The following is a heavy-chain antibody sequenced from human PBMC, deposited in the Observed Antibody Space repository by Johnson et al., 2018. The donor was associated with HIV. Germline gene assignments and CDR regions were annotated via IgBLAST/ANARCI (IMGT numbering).Heavy chain of an antibody. D-gene: IGHD3-22*01. Sequence: QVQLVESGGGVVQPGRSLRLSCAASGFNFSSYAMHWVRQAPGKGLEWVEVISYDGSNKYYADSVKGRFTISRDNSKNTLYLQMNSLRAEDTAVYYCARADWGYDSSAFDAFDIWGQGTMVTVSS. CDR3: ARADWGYDSSAFDAFDI. J-gene: IGHJ3*02. V-gene: IGHV3-30-3*01. CDR2: ISYDGSNK. CDR1: GFNFSSYA.